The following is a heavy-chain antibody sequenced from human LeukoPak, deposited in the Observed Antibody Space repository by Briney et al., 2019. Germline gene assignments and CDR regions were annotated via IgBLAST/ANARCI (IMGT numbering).Heavy chain of an antibody. V-gene: IGHV3-23*01. J-gene: IGHJ4*02. CDR2: ISDGGDTT. CDR3: AKTQGFFDH. CDR1: GFTFSNNG. Sequence: GGPLRLSCAASGFTFSNNGMTWVRQAPGKGMEWVTGISDGGDTTYDAGSVKGRFTVSRDNSKSILYLQMNSLRAEDTAIYYCAKTQGFFDHWGQGSLVTVPS.